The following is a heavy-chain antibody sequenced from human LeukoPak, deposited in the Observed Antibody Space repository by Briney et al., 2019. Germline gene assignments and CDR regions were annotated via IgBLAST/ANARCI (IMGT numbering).Heavy chain of an antibody. J-gene: IGHJ4*02. CDR2: IYYSGST. V-gene: IGHV4-59*01. CDR1: GGSISSYY. D-gene: IGHD6-13*01. Sequence: PSETLSLTCTVSGGSISSYYWSWIRQPPGKGLEWIGYIYYSGSTNYNPSLKSRVIISVDTSKNQFSLKLSSVTAADTAVYYCARGRIAAAGTSLTFDYWGQGTLATVSS. CDR3: ARGRIAAAGTSLTFDY.